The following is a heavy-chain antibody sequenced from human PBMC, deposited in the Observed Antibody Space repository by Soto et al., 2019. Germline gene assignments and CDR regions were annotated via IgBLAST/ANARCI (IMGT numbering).Heavy chain of an antibody. CDR1: GFSFDDFW. CDR2: IKRDGTLT. CDR3: ARDPWGPFVFDV. Sequence: GESLKISCVASGFSFDDFWMHWVRQVTGKGLEWVSRIKRDGTLTAYAGSVKGRFTISRDYAKNTVELEMHSLRVEDTGVYYCARDPWGPFVFDVWGPGTRVTVSS. D-gene: IGHD3-16*01. V-gene: IGHV3-74*01. J-gene: IGHJ3*01.